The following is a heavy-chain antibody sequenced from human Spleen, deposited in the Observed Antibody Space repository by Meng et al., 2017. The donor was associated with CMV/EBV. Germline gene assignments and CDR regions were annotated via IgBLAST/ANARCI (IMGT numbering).Heavy chain of an antibody. CDR3: ARAPRVSSSCWFDP. D-gene: IGHD6-6*01. Sequence: ASVKVSCKASGGTSSTYAISWVRQAPGQGLEWVGWIIPISGGTNYAQKFQGRVTMTRDTSTNTAYMELNRLTSDDTATYYCARAPRVSSSCWFDPWGQGTLVTVSS. CDR1: GGTSSTYA. V-gene: IGHV1-2*02. J-gene: IGHJ5*02. CDR2: IIPISGGT.